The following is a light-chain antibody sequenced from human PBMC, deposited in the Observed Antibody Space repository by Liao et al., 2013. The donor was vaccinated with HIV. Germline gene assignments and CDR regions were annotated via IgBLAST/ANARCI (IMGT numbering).Light chain of an antibody. J-gene: IGLJ2*01. CDR1: GLGDKY. CDR3: QAWVSSSAV. V-gene: IGLV3-1*01. Sequence: SYEMTQPPSVSVSPGQTASVTCSGDGLGDKYVSWYQQRPGHSPILVIYEDAKRPSGIPERFSGVNSGNTATLIISGTQALDEADYHCQAWVSSSAVFGGGTRLTVL. CDR2: EDA.